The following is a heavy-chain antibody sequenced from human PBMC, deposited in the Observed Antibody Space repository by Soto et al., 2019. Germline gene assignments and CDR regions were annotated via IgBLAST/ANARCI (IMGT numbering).Heavy chain of an antibody. Sequence: SETLSLTCAVYGGSFSGYYWNWIRQPPGKVLEWIGKINHRGTSNYNPSLKSRVTISIDTSRNQLSLKLSSVTAADTAVYYCARGLVGAAHYDAFGIWGQGTMVNVSS. V-gene: IGHV4-34*01. J-gene: IGHJ3*02. CDR2: INHRGTS. D-gene: IGHD1-26*01. CDR1: GGSFSGYY. CDR3: ARGLVGAAHYDAFGI.